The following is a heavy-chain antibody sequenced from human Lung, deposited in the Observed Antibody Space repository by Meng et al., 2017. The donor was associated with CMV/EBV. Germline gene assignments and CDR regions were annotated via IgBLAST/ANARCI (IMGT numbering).Heavy chain of an antibody. Sequence: GESLKISCAASGFTFSNAWMSWVRQVPGQGLKWVGRIKSKADGGTTDYAAPVKGRFTISRDDSENTLYLHMNSLRTDDTGVYYCTTDSVAGPVYYYYGMDVWGQWXTVAVSS. J-gene: IGHJ6*01. D-gene: IGHD6-19*01. CDR1: GFTFSNAW. CDR3: TTDSVAGPVYYYYGMDV. CDR2: IKSKADGGTT. V-gene: IGHV3-15*01.